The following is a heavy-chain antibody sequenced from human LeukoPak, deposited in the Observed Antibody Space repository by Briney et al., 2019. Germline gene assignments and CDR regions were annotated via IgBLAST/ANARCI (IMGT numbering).Heavy chain of an antibody. CDR2: ITSRSSYI. CDR3: ARDPSTVVTPGFDY. D-gene: IGHD4-23*01. CDR1: GFTFSSYS. V-gene: IGHV3-21*01. J-gene: IGHJ4*02. Sequence: GGSLRLSCAASGFTFSSYSMNWVRQAPGKGLDWVSSITSRSSYIYYADSVKGRFTISRDNAKNSLYLQMNSLRAEDTAVYYCARDPSTVVTPGFDYWGQGTLVTVSS.